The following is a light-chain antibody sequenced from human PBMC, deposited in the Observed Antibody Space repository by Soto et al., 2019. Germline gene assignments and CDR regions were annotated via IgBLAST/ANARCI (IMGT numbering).Light chain of an antibody. V-gene: IGKV1-27*01. CDR1: QGIIDY. CDR2: AAS. Sequence: DIQMIQSPSSLSASVGDTVTITCRASQGIIDYLAWYQQRPGKVPKLLIYAASTLQTGVPSRFSGSGAGTDFTLTISSLQPEDVATYYCQKYDTAPQTFGQGTRVEIK. CDR3: QKYDTAPQT. J-gene: IGKJ1*01.